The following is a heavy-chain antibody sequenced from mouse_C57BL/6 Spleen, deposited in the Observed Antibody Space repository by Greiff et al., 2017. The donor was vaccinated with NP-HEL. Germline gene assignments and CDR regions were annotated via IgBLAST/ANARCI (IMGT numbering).Heavy chain of an antibody. Sequence: QVQLQQSGAELVRPGASVTLSCKDSGYTFTDYEMHWVKQTPVHGLEWIGAIDPETGGTAYNQKFKGKAILTADKSSSTAYMELRSLTSEDSAVYYCTRLGSYHYAMDYWGQGTSVTVSS. CDR3: TRLGSYHYAMDY. CDR2: IDPETGGT. J-gene: IGHJ4*01. CDR1: GYTFTDYE. D-gene: IGHD1-1*01. V-gene: IGHV1-15*01.